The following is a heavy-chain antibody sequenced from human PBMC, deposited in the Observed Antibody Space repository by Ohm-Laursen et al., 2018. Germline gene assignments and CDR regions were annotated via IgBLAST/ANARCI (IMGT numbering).Heavy chain of an antibody. J-gene: IGHJ2*01. D-gene: IGHD2-15*01. Sequence: SLRLSCAAPGFTVSSNYMSWVRQVPGKGLEWVSVIYSGGSTYYPDSVKGRFTISRDNSKNTLYLQMNSLRAEDTAVYYCTSGYCSGGSCYSVYFDLWGRGTLVNVSS. V-gene: IGHV3-53*01. CDR3: TSGYCSGGSCYSVYFDL. CDR1: GFTVSSNY. CDR2: IYSGGST.